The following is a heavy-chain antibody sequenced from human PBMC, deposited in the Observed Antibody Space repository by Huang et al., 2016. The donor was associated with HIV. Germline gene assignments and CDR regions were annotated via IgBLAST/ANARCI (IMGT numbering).Heavy chain of an antibody. V-gene: IGHV3-23*01. J-gene: IGHJ4*02. CDR1: EDSGFGCSGYA. CDR2: VSDSGRST. CDR3: STWWLSNRTPATAFDN. Sequence: EVQLLESGGTLVPPGGSLRLSCAASEDSGFGCSGYAMSWGRAAPGKGLVWVSAVSDSGRSTYYADSVRGRCTISRDNSKNTVHLQMNNLRAEDTAVYYCSTWWLSNRTPATAFDNWGRGTLVTISS. D-gene: IGHD2-15*01.